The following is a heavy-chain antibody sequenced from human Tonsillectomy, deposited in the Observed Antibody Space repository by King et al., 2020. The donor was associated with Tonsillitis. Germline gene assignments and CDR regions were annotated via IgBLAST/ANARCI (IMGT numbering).Heavy chain of an antibody. CDR3: ARDAGGVGSY. J-gene: IGHJ4*02. Sequence: VQLVESGGGLVQPGGSLRLSCAASGFIVTNNYMSWVRQAPGKGLEWVSVIYSGGSAYYADSVKGRFVISRDISKKTRYLQMRGLRAEDPALYYCARDAGGVGSYWGQGTLVTVSS. CDR2: IYSGGSA. CDR1: GFIVTNNY. V-gene: IGHV3-66*01. D-gene: IGHD2-8*01.